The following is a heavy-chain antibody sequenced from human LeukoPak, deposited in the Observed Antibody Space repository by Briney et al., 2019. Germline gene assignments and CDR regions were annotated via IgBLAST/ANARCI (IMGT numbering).Heavy chain of an antibody. J-gene: IGHJ4*02. CDR1: GFTFSTYG. Sequence: PGGSLRLSCAASGFTFSTYGMHWVRQAPVKGLEWVAFIRYDGSNKYYADSVKGRFTISRDNSKNTLYLQMNSLRADDTARYFCVHSPCSSINCYGYSTGWFFNYWGQGTLVTVSS. V-gene: IGHV3-30*02. CDR2: IRYDGSNK. CDR3: VHSPCSSINCYGYSTGWFFNY. D-gene: IGHD2-2*01.